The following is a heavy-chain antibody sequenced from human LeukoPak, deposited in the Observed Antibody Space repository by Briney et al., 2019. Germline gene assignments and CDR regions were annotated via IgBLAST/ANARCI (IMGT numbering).Heavy chain of an antibody. D-gene: IGHD3-10*01. J-gene: IGHJ4*02. V-gene: IGHV2-70*11. CDR3: ARTLAPYYGSGSPFDY. CDR1: GFSLSTSGMC. CDR2: IDWDDDK. Sequence: SGPALVKPTQTLTLTCTFSGFSLSTSGMCVSWIRQPPGKALEWVARIDWDDDKYYSTSLKTRLTISKDTSKNQVVLTMTNMDPVDTATYYCARTLAPYYGSGSPFDYWGQGTLVTVPS.